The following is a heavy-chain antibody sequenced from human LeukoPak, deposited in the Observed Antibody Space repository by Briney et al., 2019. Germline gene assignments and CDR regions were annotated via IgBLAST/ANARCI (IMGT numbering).Heavy chain of an antibody. Sequence: MGWMNTNSGNTGYAQKFQGRVTMTRNTSISTAYMELSSLRSEDTAVYYCARANIAALLPWGQGTLVTVSS. V-gene: IGHV1-8*01. CDR3: ARANIAALLP. J-gene: IGHJ5*02. D-gene: IGHD6-6*01. CDR2: MNTNSGNT.